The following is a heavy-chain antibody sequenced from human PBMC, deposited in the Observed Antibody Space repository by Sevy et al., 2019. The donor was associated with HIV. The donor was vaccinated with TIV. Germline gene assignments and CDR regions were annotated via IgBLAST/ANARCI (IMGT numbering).Heavy chain of an antibody. J-gene: IGHJ4*02. V-gene: IGHV3-7*01. CDR3: ARRYFDL. CDR1: GFTFSSYW. CDR2: INQDGSEM. Sequence: GGSLRLSCEASGFTFSSYWMSWVRQAPGKGLEWVANINQDGSEMYYVDSVKGRFTISRDNAESALYLQMHGLRAEDAATYFCARRYFDLWGQGTVVTVSS.